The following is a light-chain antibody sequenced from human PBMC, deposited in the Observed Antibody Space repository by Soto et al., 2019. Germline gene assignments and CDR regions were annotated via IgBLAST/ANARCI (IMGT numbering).Light chain of an antibody. CDR3: QQYSKWPT. CDR1: QSVSSN. J-gene: IGKJ2*01. V-gene: IGKV3-15*01. CDR2: DAS. Sequence: EIVMTQSPATLSVSPGERATLSCRASQSVSSNLAWYQQKPGQAPRLLIYDASTRATGIPARFRGSGSGTEFTLTITSLQSEDFAVYYCQQYSKWPTFGQGTKLEIK.